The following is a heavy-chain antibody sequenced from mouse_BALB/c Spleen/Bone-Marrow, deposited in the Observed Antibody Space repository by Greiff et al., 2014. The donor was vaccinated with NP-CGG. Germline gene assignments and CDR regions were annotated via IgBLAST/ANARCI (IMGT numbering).Heavy chain of an antibody. CDR2: IRNKANGYTT. CDR3: ARVTTAWFAY. Sequence: DVMLVESGGGLVQPGGSLRLSCATSGFTFTDYYMSWVRQPPGKALEWLGFIRNKANGYTTEYSASVKVRFTISRDNSQSILYLQMNTLRAEDSATYYCARVTTAWFAYWGQGTLVTVSA. J-gene: IGHJ3*01. V-gene: IGHV7-3*02. CDR1: GFTFTDYY. D-gene: IGHD1-1*01.